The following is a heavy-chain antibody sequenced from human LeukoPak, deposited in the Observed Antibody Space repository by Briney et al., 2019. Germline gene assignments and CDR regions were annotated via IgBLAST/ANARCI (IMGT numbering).Heavy chain of an antibody. J-gene: IGHJ4*02. CDR1: GFIFKXXX. D-gene: IGHD6-13*01. CDR2: IKEDGSEK. V-gene: IGHV3-7*01. CDR3: ARGVAAGRSKSYYFEY. Sequence: XASGFIFKXXXXTWVRXAPGXXXXXXXXIKEDGSEKYYVDSVKGRFTISRDNAKNSLYLQMNSLRAEDTAVYHCARGVAAGRSKSYYFEYWGQGTLVTVSS.